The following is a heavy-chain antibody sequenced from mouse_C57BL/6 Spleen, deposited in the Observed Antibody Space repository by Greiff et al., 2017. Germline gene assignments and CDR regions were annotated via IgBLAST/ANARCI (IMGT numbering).Heavy chain of an antibody. V-gene: IGHV5-4*01. CDR2: ISDGGSYT. J-gene: IGHJ1*03. D-gene: IGHD1-3*01. CDR3: ARDNGYKGYFDV. Sequence: EVQQVESGGGLVKPGGSLKLSCAASGFTFSSYAMSWVRQTPEKRLEWVATISDGGSYTYYPDNVKGRFTISRDNAKNNLYLQMSHLKSEDTAMYYCARDNGYKGYFDVWGTGTTVTVSS. CDR1: GFTFSSYA.